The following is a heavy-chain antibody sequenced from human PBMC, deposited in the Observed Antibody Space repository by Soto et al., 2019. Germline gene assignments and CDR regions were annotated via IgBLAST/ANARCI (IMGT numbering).Heavy chain of an antibody. CDR1: GFTFSSYS. CDR2: ISSSSSYI. J-gene: IGHJ6*02. CDR3: ARDQWLRLYPQSEYYYYGMDV. Sequence: PGGSLRLSCAASGFTFSSYSMNWVRQAPGKGLEWVSSISSSSSYIYYADSVKGRFTISRDNAKNSLYLQMNSLRAEDTAVYYCARDQWLRLYPQSEYYYYGMDVWGQGTTVTVSS. D-gene: IGHD5-12*01. V-gene: IGHV3-21*01.